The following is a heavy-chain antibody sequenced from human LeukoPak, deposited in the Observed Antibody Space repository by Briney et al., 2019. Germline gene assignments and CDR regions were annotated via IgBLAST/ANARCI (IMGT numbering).Heavy chain of an antibody. J-gene: IGHJ4*02. D-gene: IGHD4-17*01. CDR2: IYYSGST. CDR3: LLGDYAIPGSDY. V-gene: IGHV4-59*08. Sequence: SETLSLTCTVSGGSISSYYWSWIRQPPGKGLEWIGYIYYSGSTYYNPSLKSRVTISVDTSKNQFSLKLSSVTAADTAVYYCLLGDYAIPGSDYWGQGTLVTVSS. CDR1: GGSISSYY.